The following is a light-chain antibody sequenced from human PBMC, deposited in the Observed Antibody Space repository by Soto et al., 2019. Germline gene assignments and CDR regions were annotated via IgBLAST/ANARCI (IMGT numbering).Light chain of an antibody. Sequence: DIQMTQSPSTLSASVGDTVSITCRASQSISGWMAWYQQKPGKVPKLLIFDASSLESGVPSRFSCSGSGTIFTLTIRGLQPGDFATYYCQQYNSYPYTFGQGNKLEIK. CDR1: QSISGW. J-gene: IGKJ2*01. CDR3: QQYNSYPYT. V-gene: IGKV1-5*01. CDR2: DAS.